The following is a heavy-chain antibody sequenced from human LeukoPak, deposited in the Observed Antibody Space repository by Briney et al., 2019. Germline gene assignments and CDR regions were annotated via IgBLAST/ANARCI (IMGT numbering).Heavy chain of an antibody. D-gene: IGHD3-3*01. Sequence: GGSPRLSCAASGFTFSSYAMHWVRQAPGKGLEWVAVISYDGSNKYYADSVKGRFTISRDNSKNTLYLQMNSLRAEDTAVYYCARGDFWSGYQDYFDYWGQGTLVTVSS. CDR3: ARGDFWSGYQDYFDY. J-gene: IGHJ4*02. CDR1: GFTFSSYA. CDR2: ISYDGSNK. V-gene: IGHV3-30-3*01.